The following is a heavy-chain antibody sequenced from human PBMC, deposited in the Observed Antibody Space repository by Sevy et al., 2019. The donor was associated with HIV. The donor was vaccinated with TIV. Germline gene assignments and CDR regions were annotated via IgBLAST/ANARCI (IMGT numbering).Heavy chain of an antibody. J-gene: IGHJ4*02. CDR1: EFTFGDYA. CDR2: IRSKAYGGTT. V-gene: IGHV3-49*03. D-gene: IGHD1-26*01. CDR3: TRLVGATTDFDY. Sequence: GGSLRLSCTASEFTFGDYAMSWFRQAPGKGLEWVGFIRSKAYGGTTEYAASVKGRFTISRDDSKSIAYLQMNSLKTEDTAVYYCTRLVGATTDFDYWGQGTLVTVSS.